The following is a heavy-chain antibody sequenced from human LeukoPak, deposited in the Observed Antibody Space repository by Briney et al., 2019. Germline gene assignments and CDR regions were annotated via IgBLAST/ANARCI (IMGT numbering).Heavy chain of an antibody. D-gene: IGHD6-19*01. Sequence: TSETLSLTCTVSGGSISSYYWSRIRQPPGKGLEWIGYIYYSGSTNYNPSLKSRVTISVDTSKNQFSLKLSSVTAADTAVYYCARNGYSSGWSEYYYYYYMDVWGKGTTVTISS. CDR1: GGSISSYY. V-gene: IGHV4-59*01. J-gene: IGHJ6*03. CDR3: ARNGYSSGWSEYYYYYYMDV. CDR2: IYYSGST.